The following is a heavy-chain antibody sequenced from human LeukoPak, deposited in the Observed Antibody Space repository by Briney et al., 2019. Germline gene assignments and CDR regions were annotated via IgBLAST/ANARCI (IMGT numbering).Heavy chain of an antibody. J-gene: IGHJ1*01. CDR2: ISWNSGSI. CDR1: GFTFYDYA. CDR3: AKDIAPGYYYPGHFQH. Sequence: GGSLRLSCAASGFTFYDYAMHWVRHAPGKGLEWVSGISWNSGSIVYADSVKGRFTISRDNAKNSLYLQMNSLRAEDTALYYCAKDIAPGYYYPGHFQHWGQGTLVTVSS. V-gene: IGHV3-9*01. D-gene: IGHD3-22*01.